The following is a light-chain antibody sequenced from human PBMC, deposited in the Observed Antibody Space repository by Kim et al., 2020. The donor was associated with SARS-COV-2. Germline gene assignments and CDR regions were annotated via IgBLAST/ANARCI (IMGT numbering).Light chain of an antibody. Sequence: QSVLTQPPSASGTPGQRVTISCSGSNSNIGNNYVYWYHHLPGTAPKLLIYRNTQRPSGVPDRFSGSKFGTSASLAISGLRSEDEADYYCATWDDSLSSLVFGGGTKLTVL. V-gene: IGLV1-47*01. J-gene: IGLJ3*02. CDR2: RNT. CDR1: NSNIGNNY. CDR3: ATWDDSLSSLV.